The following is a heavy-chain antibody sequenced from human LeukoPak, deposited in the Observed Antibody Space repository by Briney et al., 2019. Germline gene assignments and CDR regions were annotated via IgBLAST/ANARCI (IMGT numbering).Heavy chain of an antibody. D-gene: IGHD3-9*01. J-gene: IGHJ5*02. CDR2: ISSSSSYI. CDR1: GFTYSSYS. Sequence: GGSLRLSWAASGFTYSSYSMNWVRQAPGKGLEWVSSISSSSSYIYYADSVKGRFTISRDNAKNSLYLQMNSLRAEDTAVYYCARDGRYLDWLLDYGWFDPWGQGTLVTVSS. CDR3: ARDGRYLDWLLDYGWFDP. V-gene: IGHV3-21*01.